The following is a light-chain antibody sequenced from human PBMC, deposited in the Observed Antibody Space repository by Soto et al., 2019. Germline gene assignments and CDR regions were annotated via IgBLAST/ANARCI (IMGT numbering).Light chain of an antibody. CDR3: SSYTSSSTHL. CDR1: SRDVGGYNY. CDR2: EVS. Sequence: QSVLTQPASVSGSPGQSITISCTGTSRDVGGYNYVSWYQQHPGKAPKLMIYEVSNRPSGVSNRFSGSKSGNTAFLPISGLQAEDEPDYYCSSYTSSSTHLFGGGTKLTVL. V-gene: IGLV2-14*01. J-gene: IGLJ2*01.